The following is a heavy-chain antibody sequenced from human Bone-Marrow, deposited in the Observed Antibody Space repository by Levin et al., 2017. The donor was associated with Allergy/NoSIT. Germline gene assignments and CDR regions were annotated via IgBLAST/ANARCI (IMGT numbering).Heavy chain of an antibody. CDR3: AATENYGSGSYPLDY. J-gene: IGHJ4*02. D-gene: IGHD3-10*01. Sequence: GASVKVSCKASGFPFSGSAVQWVRQARGQRLEWIGWLYVGSGKTHYAQNFQERVTITRDMSTSTAYMELSSLTSEDTAVYYCAATENYGSGSYPLDYWGQGTLVTVSS. V-gene: IGHV1-58*01. CDR2: LYVGSGKT. CDR1: GFPFSGSA.